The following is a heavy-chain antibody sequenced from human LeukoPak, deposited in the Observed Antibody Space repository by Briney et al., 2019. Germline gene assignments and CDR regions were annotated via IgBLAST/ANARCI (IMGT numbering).Heavy chain of an antibody. D-gene: IGHD4-11*01. CDR2: IYHSGST. CDR3: ARVVATVTTLHYYYMDV. V-gene: IGHV4-4*02. Sequence: SGTLSLTCAVSGGSISSSNWWSWVRQPPGKGLEWIGEIYHSGSTNYNPSLKSRVTISVDKSKNQSSLKLSSVTAADTAVYYCARVVATVTTLHYYYMDVWGKGTTVTVSS. J-gene: IGHJ6*03. CDR1: GGSISSSNW.